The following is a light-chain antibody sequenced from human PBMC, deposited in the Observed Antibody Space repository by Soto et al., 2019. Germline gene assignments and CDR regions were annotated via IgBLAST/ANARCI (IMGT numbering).Light chain of an antibody. V-gene: IGKV3-15*01. CDR1: QSISNN. J-gene: IGKJ2*03. Sequence: VVMTQSPATLSVSPGDRATLSCRASQSISNNLAWYQQKPGQAPRLLIYHASTRATGIPARFSGSGSVTEFTLTISSLQSEDFGMYYCQQSNSWPPVSFGQGTKLEIK. CDR3: QQSNSWPPVS. CDR2: HAS.